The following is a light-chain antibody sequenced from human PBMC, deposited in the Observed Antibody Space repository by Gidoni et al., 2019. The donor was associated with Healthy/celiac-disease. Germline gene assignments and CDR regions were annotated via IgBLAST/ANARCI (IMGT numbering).Light chain of an antibody. Sequence: EIVLTQSPATLSLSPGERATRSCRASQSVSSYLAWYQQKPGQAPRLLIYDASNRATGIPARFSGSGSGTDFPLTISSLEPEDFAVYYCQQRSNWPPALTFGGGTKVEIK. CDR3: QQRSNWPPALT. J-gene: IGKJ4*01. V-gene: IGKV3-11*01. CDR1: QSVSSY. CDR2: DAS.